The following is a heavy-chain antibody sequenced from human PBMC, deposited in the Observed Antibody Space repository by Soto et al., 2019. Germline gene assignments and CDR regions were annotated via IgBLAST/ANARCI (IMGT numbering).Heavy chain of an antibody. D-gene: IGHD3-10*02. CDR1: GFTINRYW. V-gene: IGHV3-74*01. CDR2: IDGDVSTDGPTI. CDR3: VRDSHGDY. J-gene: IGHJ4*02. Sequence: EVQLVESGGGLVQPGGSLRISCAASGFTINRYWMHWVRQAPGKGLVWVSRIDGDVSTDGPTIDYADSVRGRFTISRXXXXXXXXXXXXXXXXXXXGVYYCVRDSHGDYWGQGTLVTVSS.